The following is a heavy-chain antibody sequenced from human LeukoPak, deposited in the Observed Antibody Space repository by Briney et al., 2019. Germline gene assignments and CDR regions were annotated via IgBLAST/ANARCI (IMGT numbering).Heavy chain of an antibody. CDR3: AKDRCGGDCSRFLDY. J-gene: IGHJ4*02. CDR1: GFTFSSYA. Sequence: GGSLRLSCAASGFTFSSYAMTWVRQAPGKGLEWVSTISGDGGGTYYADSVKGRFTISRDNSKNTLYVQMNSLRAEDTAVYYCAKDRCGGDCSRFLDYWGQGTLVTVSS. CDR2: ISGDGGGT. V-gene: IGHV3-23*01. D-gene: IGHD2-21*01.